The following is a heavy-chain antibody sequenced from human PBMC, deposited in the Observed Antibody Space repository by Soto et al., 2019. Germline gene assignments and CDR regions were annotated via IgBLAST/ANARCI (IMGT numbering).Heavy chain of an antibody. V-gene: IGHV3-66*01. CDR2: IYSGGST. CDR1: GFTVSSNY. D-gene: IGHD3-10*01. CDR3: ARAAMVRGVYPFFFDY. Sequence: EVQLVESGGGLVQPGGSLRLSCAASGFTVSSNYMSWVRQAPGKGLEWVSVIYSGGSTYYADSVKGRFTISRDNSKNTLYLQMNSLRAEDTDVYYCARAAMVRGVYPFFFDYWGQGTLVTVSS. J-gene: IGHJ4*02.